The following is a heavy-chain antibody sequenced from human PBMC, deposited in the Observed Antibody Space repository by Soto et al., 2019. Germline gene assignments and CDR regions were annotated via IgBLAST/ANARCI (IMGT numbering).Heavy chain of an antibody. V-gene: IGHV1-8*02. Sequence: ASVKVSCKASGGTFSSYAISWVRQAPGQGLEWMGGMNPISGNTDYAQKFQGRVTMTRNTSISTAYMELSSLRSEDTAVYYCARRPAAGTRYYYYYYMDVWGKGTTVPVSS. CDR1: GGTFSSYA. J-gene: IGHJ6*03. CDR3: ARRPAAGTRYYYYYYMDV. CDR2: MNPISGNT. D-gene: IGHD6-13*01.